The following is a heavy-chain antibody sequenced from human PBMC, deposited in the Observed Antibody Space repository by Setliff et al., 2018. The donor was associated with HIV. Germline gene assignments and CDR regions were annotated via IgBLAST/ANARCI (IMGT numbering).Heavy chain of an antibody. CDR2: IIPIFGTA. CDR3: AATYYYDSSGLHGFDY. D-gene: IGHD3-22*01. J-gene: IGHJ4*02. Sequence: RASVKVSCKASGGTFSSYAISWVRQAPGQGLEWMGGIIPIFGTASYAQKFQGRVTITADESTSTAYMELSSLRSEDTAVYYCAATYYYDSSGLHGFDYWGQGTLVTISS. V-gene: IGHV1-69*13. CDR1: GGTFSSYA.